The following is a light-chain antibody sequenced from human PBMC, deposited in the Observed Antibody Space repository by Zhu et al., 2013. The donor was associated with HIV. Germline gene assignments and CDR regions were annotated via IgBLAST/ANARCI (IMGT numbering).Light chain of an antibody. CDR1: QSVRTN. J-gene: IGKJ4*01. V-gene: IGKV3-15*01. Sequence: VMTQSPATLSVSPGEGATLSCRASQSVRTNLAWYQLKPGQAPRLLIYDASTRATGIPARFSGSGSGTEFTLTISSLQSEDFAVYYCQQCNNWPLTFGGGSRVEIK. CDR2: DAS. CDR3: QQCNNWPLT.